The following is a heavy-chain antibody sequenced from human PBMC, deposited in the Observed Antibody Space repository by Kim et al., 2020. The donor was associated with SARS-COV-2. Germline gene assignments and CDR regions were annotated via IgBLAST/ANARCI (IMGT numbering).Heavy chain of an antibody. V-gene: IGHV4-31*03. CDR3: ARAMAAHWTDY. CDR1: GGSISSGGYY. Sequence: SETLSLTCTVSGGSISSGGYYWSWIRQHPGKGLEWIGYIYYSGSTYYNPSLKSRVIKSVDTSKNQCSLKLSSVTAADTAVYYCARAMAAHWTDYWGQGTLVTVSS. D-gene: IGHD1-1*01. J-gene: IGHJ4*02. CDR2: IYYSGST.